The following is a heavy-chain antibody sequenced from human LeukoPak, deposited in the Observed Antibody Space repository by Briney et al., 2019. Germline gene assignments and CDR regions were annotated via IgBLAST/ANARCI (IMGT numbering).Heavy chain of an antibody. J-gene: IGHJ5*01. CDR1: GGSFSSEA. D-gene: IGHD4-11*01. V-gene: IGHV1-69*05. Sequence: SVKVSCKAFGGSFSSEAISWVRQAPGQGLEWMGGIIPIFGTANYAQKFQGRVTITTDESTSTAYMEVSSLRSEDTAVYYCATHGMTTGRYNWFDPWGQGTLVTVSS. CDR2: IIPIFGTA. CDR3: ATHGMTTGRYNWFDP.